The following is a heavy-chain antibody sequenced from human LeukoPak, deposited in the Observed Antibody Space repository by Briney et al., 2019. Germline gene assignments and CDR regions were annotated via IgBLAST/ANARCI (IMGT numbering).Heavy chain of an antibody. J-gene: IGHJ3*02. CDR2: ISSSGSTI. V-gene: IGHV3-11*01. Sequence: GGSLRLSCTASGFTFGEYAMGWIRQAPGKGLEWVSYISSSGSTIYYADSVKGRFTISRDNAKNSLYLQMNSLRAEDTAVYYCARDQAPYYYDSRSSAFDIWGQGTMVTVSS. D-gene: IGHD3-22*01. CDR1: GFTFGEYA. CDR3: ARDQAPYYYDSRSSAFDI.